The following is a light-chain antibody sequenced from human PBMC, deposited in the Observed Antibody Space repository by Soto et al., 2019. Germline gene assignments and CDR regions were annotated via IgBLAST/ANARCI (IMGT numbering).Light chain of an antibody. Sequence: EIVLTQSPGTLSLSPGERATLSCRASQSISSTYLVWYRQKPGQAPRLLIYAASSRATGIPDRFSGSGSGTDFTITISRLEHEDFEVYYCQQYYASSWTFGQETKVEIK. V-gene: IGKV3-20*01. CDR3: QQYYASSWT. CDR1: QSISSTY. CDR2: AAS. J-gene: IGKJ1*01.